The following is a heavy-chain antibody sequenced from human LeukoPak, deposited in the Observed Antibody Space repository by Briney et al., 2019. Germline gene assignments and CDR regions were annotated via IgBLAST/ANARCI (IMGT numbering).Heavy chain of an antibody. Sequence: GGSLRLSCAASGFTFNTYTMNWVRQAPGKGLEWISFINTKSRTMYYADSVKGRFTISRDNAKDSLYLQMNSLRAEDTALYYCVRDQDWASDYWGQGTLVTVSS. J-gene: IGHJ4*02. D-gene: IGHD3-9*01. CDR3: VRDQDWASDY. CDR1: GFTFNTYT. CDR2: INTKSRTM. V-gene: IGHV3-48*01.